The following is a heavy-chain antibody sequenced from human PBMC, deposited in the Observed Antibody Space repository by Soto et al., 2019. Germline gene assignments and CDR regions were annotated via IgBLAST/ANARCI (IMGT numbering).Heavy chain of an antibody. CDR2: INPNSGGT. CDR3: ARVYQYSSSWNDHDPFVI. D-gene: IGHD6-13*01. V-gene: IGHV1-2*02. CDR1: GYTFTGYY. Sequence: ASVKVSCKASGYTFTGYYMHWVRPAPGQGLEWMGWINPNSGGTNYAQKFQGRVTMTRDTSISTAYMELSRLRSDDTAVYYCARVYQYSSSWNDHDPFVIWGQATMVTVS. J-gene: IGHJ3*02.